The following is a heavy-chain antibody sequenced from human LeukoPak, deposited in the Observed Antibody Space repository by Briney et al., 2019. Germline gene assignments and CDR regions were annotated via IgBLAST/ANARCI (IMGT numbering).Heavy chain of an antibody. CDR1: GGSFSGYY. CDR3: ARVPPYYYDSSGYIDY. Sequence: RSETLSLTCAVYGGSFSGYYWSWIRQPPGKGLEWIGEINHSGSTNYNPSLKSRVTISVDTSKNQFSLKLSSVTAADTAVYYCARVPPYYYDSSGYIDYWGQGTLVTVSS. J-gene: IGHJ4*02. D-gene: IGHD3-22*01. V-gene: IGHV4-34*01. CDR2: INHSGST.